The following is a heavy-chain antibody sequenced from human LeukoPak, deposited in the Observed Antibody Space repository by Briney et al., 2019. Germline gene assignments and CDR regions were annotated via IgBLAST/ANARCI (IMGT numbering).Heavy chain of an antibody. CDR2: IYYSGST. D-gene: IGHD3-22*01. CDR3: ARGRPYDSSGYYPDAFDI. Sequence: SETLSLTCTVSGGSISSGGYYWSWIRQHPGTGLEWIGYIYYSGSTYYNPSLKSRVTISVDTSKNQFSLKLSSVTAADTAVYYCARGRPYDSSGYYPDAFDIWGQGTMVTVSS. J-gene: IGHJ3*02. V-gene: IGHV4-31*03. CDR1: GGSISSGGYY.